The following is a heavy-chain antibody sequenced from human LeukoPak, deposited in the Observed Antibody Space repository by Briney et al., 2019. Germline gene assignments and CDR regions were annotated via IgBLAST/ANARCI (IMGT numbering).Heavy chain of an antibody. J-gene: IGHJ4*02. D-gene: IGHD6-13*01. CDR3: ARDLGYSSSWYNY. Sequence: SETLSLTCTVSGGSISSGSYYWSWIRQPAGKGLEWIGRIYTSGSTNYNPSLKSRVTISIDTSKNQFSLKLSSVTAADTAVYCCARDLGYSSSWYNYWGQGTLVTVSS. CDR1: GGSISSGSYY. V-gene: IGHV4-61*02. CDR2: IYTSGST.